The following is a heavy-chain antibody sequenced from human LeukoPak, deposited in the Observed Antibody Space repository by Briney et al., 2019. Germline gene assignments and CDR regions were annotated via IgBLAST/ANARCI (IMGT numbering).Heavy chain of an antibody. CDR3: AELGITMIGGV. V-gene: IGHV3-7*01. CDR2: IKQDGSEK. Sequence: GGSLRLSCAASGFTFSRYWMSWVRQAPGKGPEWVANIKQDGSEKYYVDSVRGRFTISRDNARTSLYLQMNSLRAEDTAVYYCAELGITMIGGVWGKGTTVTISS. D-gene: IGHD3-10*02. CDR1: GFTFSRYW. J-gene: IGHJ6*04.